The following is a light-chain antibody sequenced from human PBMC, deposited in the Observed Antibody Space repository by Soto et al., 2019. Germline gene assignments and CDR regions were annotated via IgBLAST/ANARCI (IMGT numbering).Light chain of an antibody. Sequence: PVPQPPSGYGAPGLSIPISCAGTRSDFGNYNLVSWYQHHPGKAPKLMIYEGSKRPSGVSNRFSGSKSGNTASLTISGLQAEDEADYYCCSYAGSSTFYVFGTGTKVTVL. CDR3: CSYAGSSTFYV. CDR2: EGS. CDR1: RSDFGNYNL. J-gene: IGLJ1*01. V-gene: IGLV2-23*01.